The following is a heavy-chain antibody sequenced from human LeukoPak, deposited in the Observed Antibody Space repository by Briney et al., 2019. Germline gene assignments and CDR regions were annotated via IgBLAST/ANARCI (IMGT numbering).Heavy chain of an antibody. D-gene: IGHD3-10*01. CDR2: INSDGSST. CDR3: AGFRREDPPH. Sequence: GGSLRLSCAASGFTFSTYEMNWVRQAPGKGLVWVSRINSDGSSTTYADSAKGRFTISRDNAKNTLYLQMNSLRAEDTAVYYCAGFRREDPPHWGQGTLVTVSS. V-gene: IGHV3-74*01. CDR1: GFTFSTYE. J-gene: IGHJ4*02.